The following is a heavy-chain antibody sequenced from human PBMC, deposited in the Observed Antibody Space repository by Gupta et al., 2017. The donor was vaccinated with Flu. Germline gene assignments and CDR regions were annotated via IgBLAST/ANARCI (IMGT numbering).Heavy chain of an antibody. J-gene: IGHJ4*02. V-gene: IGHV3-48*03. Sequence: EVQLVESGGGLVQPGGSLRLSCAVPKFSFSSYEMSWGRQAPGKALEWISFISSSFNTYYADSVKGRFTISRDNAKNEVQLQMNSLRVDDTASYYCARGHWDSWGQGTLVTVS. CDR1: KFSFSSYE. CDR2: ISSSFNT. CDR3: ARGHWDS.